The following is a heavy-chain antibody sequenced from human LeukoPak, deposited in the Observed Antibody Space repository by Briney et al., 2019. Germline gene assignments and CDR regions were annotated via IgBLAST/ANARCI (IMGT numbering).Heavy chain of an antibody. CDR3: ARSIEMDAFDI. D-gene: IGHD5-24*01. J-gene: IGHJ3*02. CDR1: GGSFSGYY. V-gene: IGHV4-34*01. Sequence: SETLSLTCAVYGGSFSGYYWSWIRQPPGKGLEWIGEINHSGSTNYNPSLKSRVTISVDRSKNQFSLKLSSVTAADTAVYYCARSIEMDAFDIWGQGTMVTVSS. CDR2: INHSGST.